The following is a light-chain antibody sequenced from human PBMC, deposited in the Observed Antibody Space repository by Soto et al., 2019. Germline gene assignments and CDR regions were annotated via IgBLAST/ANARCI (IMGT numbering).Light chain of an antibody. J-gene: IGKJ1*01. CDR2: DVS. V-gene: IGKV1-5*01. Sequence: DIPMPLSPSALSASVGDRVRISCRASQSISSWLAWYQQKPGKAPKLLIYDVSTLESGVPSRFSGSGSGTEFTLTISSLQPDDFATYYCHQYDSYSSEFGQGTKVDI. CDR1: QSISSW. CDR3: HQYDSYSSE.